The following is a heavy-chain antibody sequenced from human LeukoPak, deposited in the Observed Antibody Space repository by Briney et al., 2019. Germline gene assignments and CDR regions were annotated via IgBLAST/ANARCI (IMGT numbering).Heavy chain of an antibody. CDR3: ARGFSGYFWF. V-gene: IGHV1-2*02. Sequence: ASVKVSCKASGYTFTGYYIHWLRQAPGQGLEWMGWINPNSGGTNYAQNFQGRVTMTRDTSISTAYMELSSLRSDDTAVYYCARGFSGYFWFWGQGTLVTVSS. CDR1: GYTFTGYY. J-gene: IGHJ4*02. D-gene: IGHD5-12*01. CDR2: INPNSGGT.